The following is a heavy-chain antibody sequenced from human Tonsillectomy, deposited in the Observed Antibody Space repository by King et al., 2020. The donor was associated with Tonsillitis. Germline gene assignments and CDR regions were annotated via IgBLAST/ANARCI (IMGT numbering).Heavy chain of an antibody. Sequence: VQLVESGGGLVKPGGSLRFSCAASGFTFSSAWMSWVRQAPGKGLEWVCRIKSETDGGTTDYAAPVKGRCTISRCDSKNTLYLQMNSLKTEDTGVDYCTPSPLSVSFGGDDYWGQGTLVTVSS. D-gene: IGHD2-21*02. CDR1: GFTFSSAW. CDR3: TPSPLSVSFGGDDY. CDR2: IKSETDGGTT. J-gene: IGHJ4*02. V-gene: IGHV3-15*01.